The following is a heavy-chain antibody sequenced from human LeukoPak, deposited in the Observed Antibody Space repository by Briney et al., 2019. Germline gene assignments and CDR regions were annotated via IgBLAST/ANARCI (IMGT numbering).Heavy chain of an antibody. Sequence: PVGALRLSCAASGFRLSSYDIHWVRQAPGKGLEWVTFIEADGTKEYYAYSVKGRFTISRDNSKNTVYVQMNTLRAEDTAVYYCAKEGSGWYYLDYWGQGTVVTVSS. CDR3: AKEGSGWYYLDY. CDR1: GFRLSSYD. J-gene: IGHJ4*02. D-gene: IGHD6-19*01. V-gene: IGHV3-30*02. CDR2: IEADGTKE.